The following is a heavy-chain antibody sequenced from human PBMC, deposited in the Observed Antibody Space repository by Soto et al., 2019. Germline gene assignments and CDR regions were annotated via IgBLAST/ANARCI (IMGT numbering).Heavy chain of an antibody. CDR2: IYSGGST. J-gene: IGHJ4*02. CDR1: GFTVSSNY. CDR3: AMGSGYSGSYPYYFDY. V-gene: IGHV3-53*04. Sequence: GGSLRLSCAASGFTVSSNYMSWVSQAPGKGLEWVSVIYSGGSTYYADSVKGRFTISRHNSKNTLYLQMNSLRAEDTAVYYCAMGSGYSGSYPYYFDYLCQGTLVTFSS. D-gene: IGHD1-26*01.